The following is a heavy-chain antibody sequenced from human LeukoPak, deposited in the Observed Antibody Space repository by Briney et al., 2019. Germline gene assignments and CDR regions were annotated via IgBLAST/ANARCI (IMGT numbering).Heavy chain of an antibody. Sequence: SETLSLTCAVYGGSFSGYYWTWIRQPPGKGLEWIGEINHSGSTNYNPSLKSRVTISVNTSKNQFSLKLSSVTAADTAVYYCARAKIAAAVMFDYWGQGTLVTVSS. CDR3: ARAKIAAAVMFDY. CDR2: INHSGST. D-gene: IGHD6-13*01. J-gene: IGHJ4*02. V-gene: IGHV4-34*01. CDR1: GGSFSGYY.